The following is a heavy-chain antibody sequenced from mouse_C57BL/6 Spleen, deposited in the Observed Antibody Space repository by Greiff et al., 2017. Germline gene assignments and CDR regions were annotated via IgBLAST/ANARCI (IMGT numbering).Heavy chain of an antibody. V-gene: IGHV1-82*01. J-gene: IGHJ4*01. Sequence: QVQLQQSGPELVKPGASVKISCKASGYAFSSSWMNWVKQRPGKGLEWIGRIYPGDGDTNYNGKFKGKATLTADKSSSTAYMQLSSLTSEDSAVYFCAREDGFLYYAMDYWGQGTSVTVSS. CDR1: GYAFSSSW. CDR3: AREDGFLYYAMDY. D-gene: IGHD2-3*01. CDR2: IYPGDGDT.